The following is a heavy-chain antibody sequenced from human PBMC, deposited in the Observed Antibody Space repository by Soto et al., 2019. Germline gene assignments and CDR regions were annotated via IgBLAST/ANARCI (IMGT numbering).Heavy chain of an antibody. J-gene: IGHJ6*03. D-gene: IGHD2-15*01. V-gene: IGHV5-51*01. CDR1: GYNFATYW. Sequence: PGESLKISCKASGYNFATYWIAWVRQMPGKGLEWMGIIYPGDSSIRFNPSFQGQVTMSADKAISTAYLQWGSLKASDTAMYYCARHSSEEYCSGGSCYTHFYYFLDVWGKGTTVTV. CDR3: ARHSSEEYCSGGSCYTHFYYFLDV. CDR2: IYPGDSSI.